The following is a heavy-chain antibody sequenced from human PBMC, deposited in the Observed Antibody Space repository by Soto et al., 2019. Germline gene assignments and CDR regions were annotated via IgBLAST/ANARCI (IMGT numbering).Heavy chain of an antibody. CDR1: GFTFSSYG. D-gene: IGHD3-3*01. CDR3: AKDSRVGTIFGVVTGYYFDY. V-gene: IGHV3-30*18. CDR2: ISYDGSNK. Sequence: VQLVESGGGVVQPGRSLRLSCAASGFTFSSYGMHWVRQAPGKGLEWVAVISYDGSNKYYADSVKGRFTISRDNSKNTLYLQMNSLRAEDTAVYYCAKDSRVGTIFGVVTGYYFDYWGQGTLVTVSS. J-gene: IGHJ4*02.